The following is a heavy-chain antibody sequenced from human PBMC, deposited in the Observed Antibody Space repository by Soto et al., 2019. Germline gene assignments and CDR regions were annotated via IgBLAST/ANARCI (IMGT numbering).Heavy chain of an antibody. CDR1: GGSFSAFY. Sequence: PSETLSLTCAVYGGSFSAFYWSWVRQPPGKGLEWIGDINHSGSSTYSPSLKSRVSISVDTSKNQFSLKLNSVTATDTAVYYCARGRPKSSGGFVHYYFQPLDVWGQGTTVTVSS. CDR3: ARGRPKSSGGFVHYYFQPLDV. CDR2: INHSGSS. J-gene: IGHJ6*02. V-gene: IGHV4-34*01. D-gene: IGHD6-19*01.